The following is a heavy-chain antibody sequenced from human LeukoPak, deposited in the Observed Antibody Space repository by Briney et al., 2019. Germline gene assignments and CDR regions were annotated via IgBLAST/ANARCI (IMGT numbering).Heavy chain of an antibody. D-gene: IGHD1-26*01. CDR1: GGSISSNGYY. J-gene: IGHJ3*02. CDR3: ARRSGTYHAFDI. V-gene: IGHV4-39*01. Sequence: SSETLSLTCTVSGGSISSNGYYWGWIRQPPGKGLEWIGSFYYTGSTFYSPSLKSRVTISVDTSKNQFSLKLSSVTAADTAVYYCARRSGTYHAFDIWGQGTMVTVSS. CDR2: FYYTGST.